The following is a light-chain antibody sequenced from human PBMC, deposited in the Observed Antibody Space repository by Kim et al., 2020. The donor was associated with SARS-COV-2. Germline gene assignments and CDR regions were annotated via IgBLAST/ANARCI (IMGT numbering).Light chain of an antibody. CDR3: QQYNNWPPLT. CDR2: GAS. J-gene: IGKJ4*01. V-gene: IGKV3-15*01. CDR1: QSVSSN. Sequence: EIVMTQSPATLSVSPGERAMLSCRASQSVSSNLAWYQQKPGQPPRLLIYGASTRATGIPARFSGSGSGTEFTLTISSLQSEEFAVYYCQQYNNWPPLTFGGGTKVDIK.